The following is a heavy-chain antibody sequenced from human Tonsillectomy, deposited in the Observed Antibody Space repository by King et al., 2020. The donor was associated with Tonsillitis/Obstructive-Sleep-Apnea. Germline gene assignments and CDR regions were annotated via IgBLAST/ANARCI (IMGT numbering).Heavy chain of an antibody. CDR3: ARDMMLEAGGDAFDI. V-gene: IGHV4-59*01. D-gene: IGHD3-16*01. J-gene: IGHJ3*02. Sequence: QLQESGPGLVKPSETLSLTCTVSGGSISSYYWSWIRQPPAKRLEWIGYIYYSGSTNYNPSLKSRVTISVDTSKNQFSLKLSSVTAADTAVYYCARDMMLEAGGDAFDIWGQGTMVTVSS. CDR1: GGSISSYY. CDR2: IYYSGST.